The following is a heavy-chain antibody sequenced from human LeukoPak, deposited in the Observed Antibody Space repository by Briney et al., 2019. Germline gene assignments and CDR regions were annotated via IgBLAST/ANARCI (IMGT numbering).Heavy chain of an antibody. CDR3: ARHLSGVTGYTYGRGIDY. D-gene: IGHD5-18*01. Sequence: GGSLRLSCAASGFTFSSYWMSWVRQAPGKGLEWVANIKKDGSEKYYVDSVKGRFTISRDNAKTSLYLQVNSLRAEDTAVYYCARHLSGVTGYTYGRGIDYWGQGTLVTVSS. CDR2: IKKDGSEK. J-gene: IGHJ4*02. CDR1: GFTFSSYW. V-gene: IGHV3-7*01.